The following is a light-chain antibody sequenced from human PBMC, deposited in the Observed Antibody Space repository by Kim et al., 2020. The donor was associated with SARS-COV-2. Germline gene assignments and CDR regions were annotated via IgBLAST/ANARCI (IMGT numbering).Light chain of an antibody. CDR3: HQYSSSPWS. J-gene: IGKJ1*01. Sequence: ASVGARVTITCRASQSISHYLAWYQQKPGKAPKLLVYDASSLEGGVPSRFSGSGSGTVFTLTITSLQPDDFATYYCHQYSSSPWSFGQGTKVDIK. CDR1: QSISHY. V-gene: IGKV1-5*01. CDR2: DAS.